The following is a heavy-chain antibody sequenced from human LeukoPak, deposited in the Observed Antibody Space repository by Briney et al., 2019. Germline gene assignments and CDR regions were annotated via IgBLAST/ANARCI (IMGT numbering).Heavy chain of an antibody. CDR2: IYSGGST. CDR3: ASVAAGFNWFDP. D-gene: IGHD6-13*01. V-gene: IGHV3-53*01. CDR1: GFTVSSNY. J-gene: IGHJ5*02. Sequence: PGGSLRLSCAASGFTVSSNYMSWVRQAPGKGLEWVSVIYSGGSTYYADSVKGRFTISRDNSKNTLYLQMNSLRAEDTAVYYCASVAAGFNWFDPWGQGTLVTVSS.